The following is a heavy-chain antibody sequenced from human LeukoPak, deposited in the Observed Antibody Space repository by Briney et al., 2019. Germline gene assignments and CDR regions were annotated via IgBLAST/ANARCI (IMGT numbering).Heavy chain of an antibody. V-gene: IGHV4-39*01. CDR3: MRHAEEDGPNAKPFDA. CDR2: IYYNRNT. Sequence: PSESLSLTCSVSGDSIRNSNHYWGWVRQPPGKGLEWLGTIYYNRNTYYSPSLWGRITIYVDTSKNEFSLSLTSVTTADTAVYFCMRHAEEDGPNAKPFDAWGQETLLTVSP. D-gene: IGHD5-24*01. CDR1: GDSIRNSNHY. J-gene: IGHJ4*02.